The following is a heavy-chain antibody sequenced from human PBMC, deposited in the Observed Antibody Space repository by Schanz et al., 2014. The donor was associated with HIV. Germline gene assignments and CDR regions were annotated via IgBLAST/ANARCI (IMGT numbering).Heavy chain of an antibody. D-gene: IGHD3-10*01. J-gene: IGHJ6*02. V-gene: IGHV3-23*04. CDR3: ARDREYYYGSGSRDYYYYGMDV. CDR1: GFTFSSYA. CDR2: VGYGGDNT. Sequence: EVQLVESGGGLVQPRGSLRLSCAASGFTFSSYAMSWVRLAPGKGLEWVSTVGYGGDNTYYADSVEGRFTISRDNSKNTVYLQMNSLRAEDTAVYYCARDREYYYGSGSRDYYYYGMDVWGQGTTVTVSS.